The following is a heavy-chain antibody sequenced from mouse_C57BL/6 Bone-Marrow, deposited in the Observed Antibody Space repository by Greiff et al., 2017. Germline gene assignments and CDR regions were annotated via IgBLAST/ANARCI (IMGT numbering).Heavy chain of an antibody. V-gene: IGHV5-4*01. D-gene: IGHD2-5*01. CDR1: GFTFSSYA. Sequence: DVKLVESGGGLVKPGGSLKLSCAASGFTFSSYAMSWVRQTPEKRLEWVATISDGGSYTYYPDNVKGRFTISRDNAKNNLYLQMSHLKSEDTAMYYCARDEGTTIVTTSYYAMDYWGQGTSVTVSS. CDR3: ARDEGTTIVTTSYYAMDY. CDR2: ISDGGSYT. J-gene: IGHJ4*01.